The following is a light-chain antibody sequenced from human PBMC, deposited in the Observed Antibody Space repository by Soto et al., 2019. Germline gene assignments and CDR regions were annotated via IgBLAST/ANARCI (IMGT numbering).Light chain of an antibody. Sequence: QSVLTQPPSMSGAPGQRVTISCTGGSSNIGAGYDVHWYQQLPGTAPRLLIFGNNNRPSGVPDRFSGSKSGTSASLAISGRQSEDEADYYCQSYDSSLSGFVFGPGTKLTVL. CDR1: SSNIGAGYD. CDR2: GNN. J-gene: IGLJ1*01. V-gene: IGLV1-40*01. CDR3: QSYDSSLSGFV.